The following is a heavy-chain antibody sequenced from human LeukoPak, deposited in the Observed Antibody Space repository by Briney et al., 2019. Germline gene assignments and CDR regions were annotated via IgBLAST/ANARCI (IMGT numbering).Heavy chain of an antibody. CDR1: GESINPYY. CDR2: IYKSGSA. D-gene: IGHD2/OR15-2a*01. Sequence: SETLSLTCTVSGESINPYYWNWIRQPAGKGLEWIGHIYKSGSANYNPSLKSRVTMSLDTSKNQFSLKLRSVTAADTAVYFCARSFLDYMDVWGKGTTVTVSS. J-gene: IGHJ6*03. CDR3: ARSFLDYMDV. V-gene: IGHV4-4*07.